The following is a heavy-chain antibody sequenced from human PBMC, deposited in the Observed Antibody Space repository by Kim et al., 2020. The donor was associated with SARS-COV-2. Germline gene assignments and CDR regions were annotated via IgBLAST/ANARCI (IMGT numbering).Heavy chain of an antibody. V-gene: IGHV4-61*08. CDR2: IYYNGRT. Sequence: SETLSLTCSVSGDSVSNHDYYWSWIRQPPGKGLEWIGYIYYNGRTDYNPSLKSRVTMSVDTSRNRFSLKLTSVTAADTAKYFCARTWGPWGSGEPHFDYWGQGILVTVST. J-gene: IGHJ4*02. CDR1: GDSVSNHDYY. CDR3: ARTWGPWGSGEPHFDY. D-gene: IGHD3-10*01.